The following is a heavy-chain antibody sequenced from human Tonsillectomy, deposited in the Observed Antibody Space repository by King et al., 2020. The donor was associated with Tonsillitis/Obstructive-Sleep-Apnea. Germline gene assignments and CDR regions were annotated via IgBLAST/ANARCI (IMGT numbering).Heavy chain of an antibody. V-gene: IGHV3-11*06. CDR1: GFTFSDYY. Sequence: VQLVESGGGLVKPGGSLRLSCAASGFTFSDYYMSWIRQAPGKGLEWVSYISSSSTYTNYADSVKGRFTISRDNAKNSLYLQMNSLRAEDTAVYYCASSPGIAVAGLWGNNWFDPWGQGTLVTVSS. CDR3: ASSPGIAVAGLWGNNWFDP. CDR2: ISSSSTYT. J-gene: IGHJ5*02. D-gene: IGHD6-19*01.